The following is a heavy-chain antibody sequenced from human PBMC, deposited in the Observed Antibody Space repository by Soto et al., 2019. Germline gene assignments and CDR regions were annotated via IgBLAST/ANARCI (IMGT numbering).Heavy chain of an antibody. D-gene: IGHD1-1*01. CDR2: IHPNRGDT. J-gene: IGHJ5*02. V-gene: IGHV1-2*02. Sequence: QVQLVQPGPAATEPAASVKVSCRTSGYTFTDPSLNRAPPPPGQGPEYMGWIHPNRGDTKYTQRFQGRVTMTRDTSISTAYMELRRLTSDDTAVYYCARDLSRQSWKWFDPWGQGTLVTVSS. CDR1: GYTFTDPS. CDR3: ARDLSRQSWKWFDP.